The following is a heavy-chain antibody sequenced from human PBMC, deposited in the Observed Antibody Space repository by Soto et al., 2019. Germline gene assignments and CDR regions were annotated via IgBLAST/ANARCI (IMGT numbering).Heavy chain of an antibody. D-gene: IGHD1-1*01. Sequence: QVQLQESGTGLMKPSETLSLTCTVSGASISGFYWSWIRKSAGKGLEWIGRIYATGTTDYNPSLKSRVMMSVDTSKKQFSLKLRSVTAADTAVYYCVRDGTKTLRDWFDPWGQGISVTVSS. CDR2: IYATGTT. J-gene: IGHJ5*02. V-gene: IGHV4-4*07. CDR3: VRDGTKTLRDWFDP. CDR1: GASISGFY.